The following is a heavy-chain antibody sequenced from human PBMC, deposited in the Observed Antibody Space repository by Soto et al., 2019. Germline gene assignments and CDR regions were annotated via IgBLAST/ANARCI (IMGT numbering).Heavy chain of an antibody. Sequence: SETLSLTCTVSGGSISSSRYYWGWIRQPPGKGLEWIGSIYYSGSTYYNPSLNSRVTISVDLSKIQFSLNLSSVTAADTAVYHCARHPDVARGGFDPWGQGTLVTVSS. CDR1: GGSISSSRYY. J-gene: IGHJ5*02. CDR3: ARHPDVARGGFDP. D-gene: IGHD3-10*01. V-gene: IGHV4-39*01. CDR2: IYYSGST.